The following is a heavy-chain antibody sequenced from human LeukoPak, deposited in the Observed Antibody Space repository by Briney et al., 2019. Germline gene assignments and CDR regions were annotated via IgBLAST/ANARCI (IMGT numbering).Heavy chain of an antibody. CDR2: ISGSRGST. D-gene: IGHD6-13*01. J-gene: IGHJ4*02. CDR3: AKAVRSEAQLTRLFDY. CDR1: GFIFSRYA. V-gene: IGHV3-23*01. Sequence: SGSVRVSFAASGFIFSRYAISWVHHAPRKFLEQVSSISGSRGSTSYADSVKGRFTLSRDNSKNTLYLQMHRLRAEDTAVYSCAKAVRSEAQLTRLFDYWGQGTLVTVSS.